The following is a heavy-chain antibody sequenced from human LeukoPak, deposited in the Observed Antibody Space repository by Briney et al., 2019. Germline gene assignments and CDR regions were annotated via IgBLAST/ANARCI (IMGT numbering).Heavy chain of an antibody. CDR3: AKDPAFIWSGSRDYFDY. J-gene: IGHJ4*02. D-gene: IGHD3-3*01. V-gene: IGHV3-23*01. CDR2: PNGSGGST. CDR1: GFTFNCLA. Sequence: PGGSVSLSSAASGFTFNCLAMRRHRQAPGKELEWCSAPNGSGGSTYYADSVKGRFTTSRDNSQNTLYLQLNSLRAEDTAVYYCAKDPAFIWSGSRDYFDYWGQGTLVTVSS.